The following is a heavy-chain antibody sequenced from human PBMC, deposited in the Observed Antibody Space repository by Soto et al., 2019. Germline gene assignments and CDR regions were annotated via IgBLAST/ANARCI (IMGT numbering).Heavy chain of an antibody. D-gene: IGHD2-2*01. V-gene: IGHV4-31*02. Sequence: LXLTFTVSSGSISIGGYYWSWIRQRPGKGLEWIGYIYYSGSTYYNPSLKSRVTISVDTSKNQFSLKLSSVTAADTAVYYCARGRRKPGPQLLFPDGFDPWGQGTLVTVSS. CDR1: SGSISIGGYY. J-gene: IGHJ5*02. CDR3: ARGRRKPGPQLLFPDGFDP. CDR2: IYYSGST.